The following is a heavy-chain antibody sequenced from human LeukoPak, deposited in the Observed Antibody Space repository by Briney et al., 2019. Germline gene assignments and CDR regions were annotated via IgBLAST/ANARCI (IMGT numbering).Heavy chain of an antibody. CDR2: ISSSSSYI. CDR1: GFTFSSYS. V-gene: IGHV3-21*01. D-gene: IGHD3-3*01. Sequence: GGSLRLSCAASGFTFSSYSMNWVRQAPGKGLEWVSSISSSSSYISYADSVKGRFTISRDNAKNSLYLQMNSLRAEDTAVYYCASRYYDFWSGYYTWHEKDYYYYMDVWGKGTTVTVSS. J-gene: IGHJ6*03. CDR3: ASRYYDFWSGYYTWHEKDYYYYMDV.